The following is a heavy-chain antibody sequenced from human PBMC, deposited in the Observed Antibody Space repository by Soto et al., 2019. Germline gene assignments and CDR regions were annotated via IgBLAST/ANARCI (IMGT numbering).Heavy chain of an antibody. J-gene: IGHJ3*02. CDR2: IYPGNSDT. V-gene: IGHV5-51*01. CDR3: ARQAQSGSGWPNDAFDI. CDR1: GYSFTSYW. D-gene: IGHD6-19*01. Sequence: GESLKISCKGSGYSFTSYWIGWVRQMPGKGLEWMGIIYPGNSDTRYSPSFQGQVTISADKSISTAYLQWRSLQASDTPMYYCARQAQSGSGWPNDAFDIWGQGTMVTVS.